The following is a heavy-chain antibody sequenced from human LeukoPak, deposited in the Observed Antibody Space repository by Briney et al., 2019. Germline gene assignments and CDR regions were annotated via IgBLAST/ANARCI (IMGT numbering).Heavy chain of an antibody. V-gene: IGHV4-34*01. CDR1: GGSFSGYY. J-gene: IGHJ4*02. CDR2: INHSGST. CDR3: ARGRRAVAGTGIDY. D-gene: IGHD6-19*01. Sequence: SETLSLTCAVYGGSFSGYYWSWIRQPPGKGLEWIGEINHSGSTNYNPSLKSRVTISVDTSKNQFSLKLSSVTAVDTAVYYCARGRRAVAGTGIDYWGQGTLVTVSS.